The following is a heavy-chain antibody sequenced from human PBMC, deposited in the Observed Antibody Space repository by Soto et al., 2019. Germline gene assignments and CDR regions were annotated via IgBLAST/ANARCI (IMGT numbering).Heavy chain of an antibody. D-gene: IGHD3-10*01. CDR1: GGTFGNLG. V-gene: IGHV1-69*01. CDR2: TIPIFDTP. CDR3: ARDREDGSGTKYNWFDS. J-gene: IGHJ5*01. Sequence: QMQLVQSGAEVKKPGSSVKISCKASGGTFGNLGISWLRQAPGQGLEWMGGTIPIFDTPHYAEKFRDRVTITAHATTTAYLELTSLTSADTATYSCARDREDGSGTKYNWFDSWGQGTLVTVSS.